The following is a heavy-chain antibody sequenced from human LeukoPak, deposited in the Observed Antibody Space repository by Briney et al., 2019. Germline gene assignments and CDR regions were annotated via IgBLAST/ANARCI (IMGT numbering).Heavy chain of an antibody. V-gene: IGHV1-46*01. CDR3: ARAQLDAFDI. Sequence: ASVKVSCKASGYTFTTYYMYWVRQAPGQGLEWMGIISLGVGSTNYAQKFQGRITMTRDMSTSTVYTDLSSLRSDDTAVYYCARAQLDAFDIWGQGTMVTVSS. D-gene: IGHD1-1*01. J-gene: IGHJ3*02. CDR2: ISLGVGST. CDR1: GYTFTTYY.